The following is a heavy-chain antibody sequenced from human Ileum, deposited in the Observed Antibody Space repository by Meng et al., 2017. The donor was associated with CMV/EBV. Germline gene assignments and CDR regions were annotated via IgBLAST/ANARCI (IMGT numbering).Heavy chain of an antibody. Sequence: GESLKISCTASGFTFSTYNMNWVRQAPGKGLEWVSSISNDRNYIYYADSVRGRFTISRDNAKNSLYLQMSSLRAEDTAVYYCARDGGSSAYDFRFDCWGQGTLVTSPQ. CDR3: ARDGGSSAYDFRFDC. CDR1: GFTFSTYN. V-gene: IGHV3-21*04. CDR2: ISNDRNYI. D-gene: IGHD5-12*01. J-gene: IGHJ4*02.